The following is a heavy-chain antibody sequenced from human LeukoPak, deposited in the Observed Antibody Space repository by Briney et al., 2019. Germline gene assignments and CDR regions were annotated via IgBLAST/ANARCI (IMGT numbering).Heavy chain of an antibody. CDR2: IIPIFGTA. V-gene: IGHV1-69*13. J-gene: IGHJ5*02. CDR1: GGTFSSYA. Sequence: ASVKVSCKASGGTFSSYAISWVQQAPGQGLEWMGGIIPIFGTANYAQKFQGRVTITADESTSTAYMELSSLRSEDTAVYYCARERSQENRPYCSSTSCPNWFDPWGQGTLVTVSS. CDR3: ARERSQENRPYCSSTSCPNWFDP. D-gene: IGHD2-2*01.